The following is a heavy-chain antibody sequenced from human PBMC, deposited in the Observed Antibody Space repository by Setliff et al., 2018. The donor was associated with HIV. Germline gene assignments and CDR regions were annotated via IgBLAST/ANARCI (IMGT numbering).Heavy chain of an antibody. V-gene: IGHV4-39*07. CDR3: ASQPYNSGWFGGWFDP. D-gene: IGHD6-19*01. J-gene: IGHJ5*02. Sequence: SETLSLTCTVSGGSISSSSYYWGWIRQPPGQRLEWIGSIFYSGTTYYNPSLKSRVTISVHTSKNQFSLKLSSVTAADTAVYYCASQPYNSGWFGGWFDPWGQGTLVTVSS. CDR1: GGSISSSSYY. CDR2: IFYSGTT.